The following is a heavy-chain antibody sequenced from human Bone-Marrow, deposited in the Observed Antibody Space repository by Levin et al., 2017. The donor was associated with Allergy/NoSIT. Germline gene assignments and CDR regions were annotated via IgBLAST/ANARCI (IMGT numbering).Heavy chain of an antibody. CDR1: GFTFSSYG. J-gene: IGHJ4*02. CDR3: AKSFLWFGEFPFDY. CDR2: ISYDGSNK. Sequence: PGGSLRLSCAASGFTFSSYGMHWVRQAPGKGLEWVAVISYDGSNKYYADSVKGRFTISRDNSKNTLYLQMNSLRAEDTAVYYCAKSFLWFGEFPFDYWGQGTLVTVSS. D-gene: IGHD3-10*01. V-gene: IGHV3-30*18.